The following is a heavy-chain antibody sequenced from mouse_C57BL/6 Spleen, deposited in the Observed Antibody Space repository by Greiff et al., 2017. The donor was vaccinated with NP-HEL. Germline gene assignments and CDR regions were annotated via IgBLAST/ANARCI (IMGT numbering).Heavy chain of an antibody. J-gene: IGHJ2*01. D-gene: IGHD2-2*01. CDR1: GYAFTNYL. CDR3: ARWLQGY. V-gene: IGHV1-54*01. CDR2: INPGSGGT. Sequence: QVQLQQSGAELVRPGTSVKVSCKASGYAFTNYLIEWVKQRPGQGLEWFGVINPGSGGTNYNEKFKGKATLTADKSSSTAYMQLSSLTSEDSAVYFCARWLQGYWGQGTTLTVSS.